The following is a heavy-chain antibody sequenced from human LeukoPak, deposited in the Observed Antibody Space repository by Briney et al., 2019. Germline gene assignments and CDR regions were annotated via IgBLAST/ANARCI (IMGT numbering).Heavy chain of an antibody. V-gene: IGHV1-2*06. J-gene: IGHJ4*02. CDR2: INPNSGDT. CDR3: ARVGDDSMLAY. CDR1: GYTFTGYH. Sequence: GASVKVSCKASGYTFTGYHIHWVRQAPGQGLEWMGRINPNSGDTNYAQKFQGRVTMTRDTSTSTVYMELSSLRSEDTAVYYCARVGDDSMLAYWGQGPLLTVSS. D-gene: IGHD3-22*01.